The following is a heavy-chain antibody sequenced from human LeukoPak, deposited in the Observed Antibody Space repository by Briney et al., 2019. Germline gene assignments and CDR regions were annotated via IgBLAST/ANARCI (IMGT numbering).Heavy chain of an antibody. V-gene: IGHV4-34*01. D-gene: IGHD5-18*01. Sequence: SETLSLTCAVYGGSFSDYYWSWIRQPPGKGLEWIGEIYHSGSTNYNPSLKSRVTMSVDTSKNQFSLKLSSVTAADTAVYYCAREGPAMIQHAFDIWGQGTMVTVSS. J-gene: IGHJ3*02. CDR3: AREGPAMIQHAFDI. CDR1: GGSFSDYY. CDR2: IYHSGST.